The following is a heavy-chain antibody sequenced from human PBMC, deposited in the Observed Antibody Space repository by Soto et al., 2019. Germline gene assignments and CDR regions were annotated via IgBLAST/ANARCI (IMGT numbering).Heavy chain of an antibody. Sequence: ASVKVSCKASNYTLITYGITWVRQAPGQGLEWVGWITPYNGNTNYGQNFQGRVTMTADTSTSTAYMELGSLTTDDTAVYYCARDTSFYFDYWGQGTRVTV. J-gene: IGHJ4*02. CDR2: ITPYNGNT. D-gene: IGHD2-2*01. CDR1: NYTLITYG. CDR3: ARDTSFYFDY. V-gene: IGHV1-18*01.